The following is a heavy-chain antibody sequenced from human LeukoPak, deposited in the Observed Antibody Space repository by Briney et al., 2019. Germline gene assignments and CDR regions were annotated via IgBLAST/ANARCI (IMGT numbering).Heavy chain of an antibody. CDR2: IIPIPGIA. CDR1: GGTFSSYA. V-gene: IGHV1-69*04. Sequence: SVKVSCKASGGTFSSYAISWVRQAPGQGLEWMGRIIPIPGIANYAQKFQGRVTITADKSTSTAYMELSSLRSEDTAVYYCARDGEYSSGWYGGNYFDYWGQGTLVTVSS. J-gene: IGHJ4*02. CDR3: ARDGEYSSGWYGGNYFDY. D-gene: IGHD6-19*01.